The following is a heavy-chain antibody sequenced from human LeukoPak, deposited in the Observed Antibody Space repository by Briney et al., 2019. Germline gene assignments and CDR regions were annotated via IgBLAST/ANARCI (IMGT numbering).Heavy chain of an antibody. J-gene: IGHJ4*02. CDR2: MNPNRGNT. V-gene: IGHV1-8*01. Sequence: ASVKVSCKASGYTFTSYDINWVRQATGQGLEWMGWMNPNRGNTGYAQKFQGRVTMTRNTSISTAYKKLSSLRSEDTAVYYCARGLLGYYDSSGYASFDYWGQGTLVTVSS. D-gene: IGHD3-22*01. CDR3: ARGLLGYYDSSGYASFDY. CDR1: GYTFTSYD.